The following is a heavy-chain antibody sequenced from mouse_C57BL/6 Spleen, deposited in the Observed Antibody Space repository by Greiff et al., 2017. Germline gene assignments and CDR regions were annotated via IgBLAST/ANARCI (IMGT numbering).Heavy chain of an antibody. J-gene: IGHJ4*01. D-gene: IGHD1-1*01. CDR2: IWRGGST. CDR3: AKNEYYGSRAMDY. CDR1: GFSLTSYG. V-gene: IGHV2-5*01. Sequence: QVQLQQSGPGLVQPSQSLSITCTVSGFSLTSYGVHWVRQSPGKGLEWLGVIWRGGSTDYTAAFMSRLSIAKDNSKSQVFFKMNSLQADDTAIYDCAKNEYYGSRAMDYWGQGTSVTVSS.